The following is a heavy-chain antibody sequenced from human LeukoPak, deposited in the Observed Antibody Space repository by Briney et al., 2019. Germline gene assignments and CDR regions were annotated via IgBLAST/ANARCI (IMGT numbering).Heavy chain of an antibody. Sequence: PSETLSLTCTVSGGSISSYYWSWIRQPPGKGLEWIGYIYYSGSTNYNPSLKSRVTISVDTSKNQFSLKLSSVTAADTAVHYCARWNLDFDYWGQGTLVTVSS. V-gene: IGHV4-59*01. J-gene: IGHJ4*02. CDR3: ARWNLDFDY. CDR2: IYYSGST. D-gene: IGHD1-1*01. CDR1: GGSISSYY.